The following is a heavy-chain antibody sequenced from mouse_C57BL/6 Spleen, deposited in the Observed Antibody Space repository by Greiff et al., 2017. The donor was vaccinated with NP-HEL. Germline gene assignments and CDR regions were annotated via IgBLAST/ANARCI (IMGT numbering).Heavy chain of an antibody. D-gene: IGHD1-1*01. CDR2: IDPSDSYT. Sequence: QVQLQQPGAELVRPGTSVKLSCKASGYTFTSYWMHWVKQRPGQGLEWIGVIDPSDSYTNYNQKFKGKATLTVDTSSSTAYMQLSSLTSEDSAVYYCARRDYGSSKSSYAMDYWGQGTSVTVSS. V-gene: IGHV1-59*01. CDR3: ARRDYGSSKSSYAMDY. J-gene: IGHJ4*01. CDR1: GYTFTSYW.